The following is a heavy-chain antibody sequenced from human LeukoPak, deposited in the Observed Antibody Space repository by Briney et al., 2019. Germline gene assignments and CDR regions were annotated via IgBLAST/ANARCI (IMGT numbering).Heavy chain of an antibody. CDR3: ARDGSQGYSSAFDY. V-gene: IGHV1-2*06. D-gene: IGHD6-25*01. J-gene: IGHJ4*02. CDR2: INPNSGGT. CDR1: GYTFTGYY. Sequence: ASVKVSCKASGYTFTGYYMHWVRRAPGQGLEWMGRINPNSGGTNYAQKFQGRVTMTRDTSISTAYMELSRLRSEDTAVYYCARDGSQGYSSAFDYWGQGTLVTVSS.